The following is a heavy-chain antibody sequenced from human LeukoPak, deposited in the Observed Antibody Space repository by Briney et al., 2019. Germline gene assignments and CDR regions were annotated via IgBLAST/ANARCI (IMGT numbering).Heavy chain of an antibody. CDR1: GFSNYS. V-gene: IGHV3-21*01. D-gene: IGHD3-10*01. CDR2: ISRSNSYI. J-gene: IGHJ4*02. CDR3: ARDGSGRVPEMSAPDY. Sequence: GGSLRLSCAASGFSNYSMNWVRQAPGKGLEWVSSISRSNSYIYYADSVKGRFTISRDNAKNSLFLQMNSLRAEDTAVYYCARDGSGRVPEMSAPDYWGQGTLVTVSS.